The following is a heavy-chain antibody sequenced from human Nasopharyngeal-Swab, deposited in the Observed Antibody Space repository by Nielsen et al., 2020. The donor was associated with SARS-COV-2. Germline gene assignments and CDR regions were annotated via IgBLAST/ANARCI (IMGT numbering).Heavy chain of an antibody. J-gene: IGHJ3*02. CDR3: ASNSTSWYGSAFDI. CDR2: IYYSGST. V-gene: IGHV4-59*01. Sequence: SETLSLTCTVSGGSISSYYWSWIRQPPGKGLEWIGYIYYSGSTNYNPSLKSRVTISVDTSKNQFSLKLTSVTAADTAVYYCASNSTSWYGSAFDIWGQGTMVTVPS. CDR1: GGSISSYY. D-gene: IGHD2-2*01.